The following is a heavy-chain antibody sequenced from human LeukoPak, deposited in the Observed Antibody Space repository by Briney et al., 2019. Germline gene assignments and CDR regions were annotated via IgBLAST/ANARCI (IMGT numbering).Heavy chain of an antibody. CDR1: GFTISSYA. Sequence: GGSLRLSCAASGFTISSYAMSWVRQGPGKGLEWVSAISGSGGSTYYADSVKGRFTISRDNSKNTLYLQMNGLRAEDTAVYYCAKGNWNYGDYWGQGTTVTVSS. J-gene: IGHJ4*03. V-gene: IGHV3-23*01. CDR2: ISGSGGST. CDR3: AKGNWNYGDY. D-gene: IGHD1-7*01.